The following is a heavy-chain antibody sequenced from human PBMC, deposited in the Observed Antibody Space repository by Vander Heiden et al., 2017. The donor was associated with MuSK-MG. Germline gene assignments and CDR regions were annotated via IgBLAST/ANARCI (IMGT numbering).Heavy chain of an antibody. CDR2: IRSKAKSYAT. V-gene: IGHV3-73*01. D-gene: IGHD4-17*01. CDR1: GFTFSGSG. Sequence: EVQLVESGGGLVQPGGSLKLSCAASGFTFSGSGIHGVRQTSGKGLEWVGRIRSKAKSYATAYAASVKGRFTISRDDSKNTAYLQMNSLKTEDTAVYFCTVDIAAYGDYFDYWGQGTLVTVSS. CDR3: TVDIAAYGDYFDY. J-gene: IGHJ4*02.